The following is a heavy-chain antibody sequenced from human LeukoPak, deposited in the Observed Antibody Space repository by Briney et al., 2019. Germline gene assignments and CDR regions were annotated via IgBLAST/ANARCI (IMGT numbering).Heavy chain of an antibody. CDR2: IIPILGIA. V-gene: IGHV1-69*04. J-gene: IGHJ6*02. D-gene: IGHD3-3*01. CDR1: GGTFSSYA. Sequence: SVKVSCRASGGTFSSYAISWVRQAPGQGLEWMGRIIPILGIANYAQKFQGRVTITADKSTSTVYMELSSLRSEDTAVYYCARVAITIFGVVIGYGMDVWGQGTTVTVSS. CDR3: ARVAITIFGVVIGYGMDV.